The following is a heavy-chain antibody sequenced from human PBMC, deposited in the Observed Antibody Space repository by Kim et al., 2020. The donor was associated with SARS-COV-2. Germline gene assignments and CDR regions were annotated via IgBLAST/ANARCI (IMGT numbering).Heavy chain of an antibody. D-gene: IGHD2-8*02. CDR2: IWYDGSNK. V-gene: IGHV3-33*01. J-gene: IGHJ6*02. Sequence: GGSLRLSCVASGFTFNTYGINWVRQTPGKGLEWVAVIWYDGSNKYYVDSVRGRFTSSRDNSKNTLYLQMNSLRAEDTAVYYCARVGCTGGNCRPYYYYGMDVWGQGTTVTVSS. CDR3: ARVGCTGGNCRPYYYYGMDV. CDR1: GFTFNTYG.